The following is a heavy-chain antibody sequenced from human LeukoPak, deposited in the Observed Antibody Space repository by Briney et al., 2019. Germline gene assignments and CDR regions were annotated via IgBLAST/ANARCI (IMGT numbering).Heavy chain of an antibody. V-gene: IGHV4-59*01. CDR1: GGSISSSY. J-gene: IGHJ6*03. CDR3: ARGQRQQLVPPYYYYMDV. CDR2: IYYSGST. Sequence: SETLSLTCTVSGGSISSSYWSWIRQPPGKGLEWIGYIYYSGSTNYNPSLKSRVTISVDTSNNHFSLNLSSVTAADTAMYYCARGQRQQLVPPYYYYMDVWGKGTTVTVSS. D-gene: IGHD6-13*01.